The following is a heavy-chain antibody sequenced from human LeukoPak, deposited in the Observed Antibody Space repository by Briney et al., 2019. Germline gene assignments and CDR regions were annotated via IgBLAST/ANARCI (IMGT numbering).Heavy chain of an antibody. CDR2: INPNSGGT. CDR1: GYTFTGYY. CDR3: ARDLIPAAILNYYYYYGMDV. V-gene: IGHV1-2*06. J-gene: IGHJ6*02. D-gene: IGHD2-2*02. Sequence: ASVKVSCKASGYTFTGYYMHWVRQAPGQGLGWMGRINPNSGGTNYAQKFQGRVTMTRDTSISTAYMELSRLRSDDTAVYYCARDLIPAAILNYYYYYGMDVWGQGTTVTVSS.